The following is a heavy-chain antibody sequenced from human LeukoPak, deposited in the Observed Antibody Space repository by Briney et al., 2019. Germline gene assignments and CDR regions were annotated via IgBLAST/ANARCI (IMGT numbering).Heavy chain of an antibody. CDR3: ARGDLGITMIVVPSVPLFDY. Sequence: GGSLRLSCATSGFTLSSYGMHWVRQAPGKGLEWVANIKQDGSEKYYVDSVKGRFTISRDNAKNSLYLQMNSLRAEDTAVYYCARGDLGITMIVVPSVPLFDYWGQGTLVTVSS. CDR1: GFTLSSYG. V-gene: IGHV3-7*01. J-gene: IGHJ4*02. CDR2: IKQDGSEK. D-gene: IGHD3-22*01.